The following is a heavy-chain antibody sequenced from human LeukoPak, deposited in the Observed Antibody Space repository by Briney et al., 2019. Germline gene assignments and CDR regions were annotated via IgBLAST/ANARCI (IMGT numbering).Heavy chain of an antibody. D-gene: IGHD5-24*01. CDR2: IYYTGTT. V-gene: IGHV4-39*07. CDR1: GGSISSSSYY. Sequence: SETLSLTCTVSGGSISSSSYYWGWIRQPPGKGLQWIGSIYYTGTTYYNPSLKSRVTISVDTSKNQFSLKLSSVTAADTAVYYCAKDRGVEMALQDYWGQGTLVTVSS. J-gene: IGHJ4*02. CDR3: AKDRGVEMALQDY.